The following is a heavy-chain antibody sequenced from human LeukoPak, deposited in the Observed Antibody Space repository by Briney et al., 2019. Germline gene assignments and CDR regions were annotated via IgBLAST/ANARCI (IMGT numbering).Heavy chain of an antibody. CDR3: ARGVEYFDWLSHAGYYFDY. J-gene: IGHJ4*02. V-gene: IGHV4-34*01. CDR2: INHSGST. D-gene: IGHD3-9*01. Sequence: SETLSLTCAVYVGSFSDYYWGWIRQPPGKGLEWIGDINHSGSTNSNPSLKSRVTISVDTSKNQFSLKLSSVTAADTAVYYCARGVEYFDWLSHAGYYFDYWGQGTLVTVSS. CDR1: VGSFSDYY.